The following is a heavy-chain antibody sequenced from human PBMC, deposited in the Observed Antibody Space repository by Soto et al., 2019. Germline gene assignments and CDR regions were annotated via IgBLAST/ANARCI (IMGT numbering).Heavy chain of an antibody. CDR3: AGQPTAGSFYDLGSYYYYYGMDV. Sequence: SETLSLTCTASAGSIGSGDYYWHWIRQPPRKGPEWIGNIYYSGNTDCNPSLKSRVTISVDTSKNQFSLNLSSVTAADSAVYYCAGQPTAGSFYDLGSYYYYYGMDVWGQGTTVT. CDR1: AGSIGSGDYY. J-gene: IGHJ6*02. D-gene: IGHD3-16*01. V-gene: IGHV4-30-4*01. CDR2: IYYSGNT.